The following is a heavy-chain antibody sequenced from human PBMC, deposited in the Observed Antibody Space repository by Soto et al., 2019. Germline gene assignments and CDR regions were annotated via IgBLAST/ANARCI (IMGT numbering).Heavy chain of an antibody. V-gene: IGHV4-34*01. CDR1: GGSFSGYY. CDR3: ARALGPINWFDP. CDR2: INHSGST. J-gene: IGHJ5*02. Sequence: SETLSLTGAVYGGSFSGYYWSWIRQPPGKGLEWIGEINHSGSTNYNPSLKSRVTISVDTSKNQFSLKLSSVTAADTAVYYCARALGPINWFDPWGQGTLVTVSS.